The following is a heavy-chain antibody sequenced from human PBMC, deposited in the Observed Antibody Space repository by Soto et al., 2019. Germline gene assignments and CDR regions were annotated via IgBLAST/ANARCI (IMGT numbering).Heavy chain of an antibody. Sequence: QVQHVQSGAEVKRPGASLKVSCKASGYTFTSYAIHWVRQAPGQRPEWMGWINAGNGNTKYSQKFQGRVTITRDTSASIAYLEVRGLRFEDTAVYYCARGSEPAYSSWYVNGDYWGQGTPVTDSS. CDR1: GYTFTSYA. CDR2: INAGNGNT. CDR3: ARGSEPAYSSWYVNGDY. J-gene: IGHJ4*02. V-gene: IGHV1-3*01. D-gene: IGHD6-13*01.